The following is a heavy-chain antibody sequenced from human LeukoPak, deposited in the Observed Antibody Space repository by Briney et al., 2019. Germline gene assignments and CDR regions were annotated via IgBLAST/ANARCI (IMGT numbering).Heavy chain of an antibody. CDR1: GFTFSSYA. Sequence: AGGSLRLSCAASGFTFSSYAMSWVRQAPGKGLEWVSAISGSGGSTYYADSVKGRFTISRDNSKNTLYLQMNCLRAEDTAVYYCAKRGGNYYYGMDVWGQGTTVTVSS. CDR2: ISGSGGST. J-gene: IGHJ6*02. CDR3: AKRGGNYYYGMDV. V-gene: IGHV3-23*01.